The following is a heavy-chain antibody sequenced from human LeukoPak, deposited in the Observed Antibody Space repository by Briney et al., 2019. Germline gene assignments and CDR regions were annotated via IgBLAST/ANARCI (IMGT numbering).Heavy chain of an antibody. V-gene: IGHV4-38-2*01. CDR3: ARLYGDYVLFDWFDP. CDR2: IYHSGST. CDR1: GGSFSGYY. J-gene: IGHJ5*02. D-gene: IGHD4-17*01. Sequence: PSETLSLTCAVYGGSFSGYYWGWIRQPPGKGLEWIGSIYHSGSTYYNPSLKSRVTISVDTSKNQFSLKLSSVTAADTAVYYCARLYGDYVLFDWFDPWGQGTLVTVSS.